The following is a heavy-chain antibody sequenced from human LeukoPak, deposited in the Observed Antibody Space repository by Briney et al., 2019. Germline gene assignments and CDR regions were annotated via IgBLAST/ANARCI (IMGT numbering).Heavy chain of an antibody. CDR3: ARGYSSSWYVDGVGY. Sequence: GGSLRLSCTVSGFTVSSNSMSWVRQAPGKGLEWVSAISGSGGSTYYADSVKGRFTISRDNSKNTLYLQMNSLRAEDTAVYYCARGYSSSWYVDGVGYWGQGTLVTVSP. V-gene: IGHV3-23*01. CDR2: ISGSGGST. D-gene: IGHD6-13*01. J-gene: IGHJ4*02. CDR1: GFTVSSNS.